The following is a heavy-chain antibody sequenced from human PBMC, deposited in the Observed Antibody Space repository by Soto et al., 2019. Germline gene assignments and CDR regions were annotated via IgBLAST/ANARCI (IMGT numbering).Heavy chain of an antibody. CDR2: ISDRSDET. Sequence: PGGSLRLSCAASGFTFSIYFMAWVRQAPGKGPEWVSSISDRSDETHYADSVKGRFTISRDNSKSTLYLQLSSLRAEDTAMYYCAKYSKQIPFDYWGQGALVTVSS. J-gene: IGHJ4*02. CDR1: GFTFSIYF. D-gene: IGHD2-21*01. V-gene: IGHV3-23*01. CDR3: AKYSKQIPFDY.